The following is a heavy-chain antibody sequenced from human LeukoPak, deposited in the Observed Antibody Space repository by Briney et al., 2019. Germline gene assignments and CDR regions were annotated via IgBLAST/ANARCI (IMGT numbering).Heavy chain of an antibody. CDR1: GYTFTSSD. Sequence: VALVKVSCKASGYTFTSSDINWVRQATGQGLEWMGWMNPNSGNTGYAQKFQGRVTMTRNTSISTAYMELSSLRSEDTAVYYCARDPYRIYYYYGMDVWGQGTTVTVSS. CDR3: ARDPYRIYYYYGMDV. CDR2: MNPNSGNT. D-gene: IGHD2-15*01. J-gene: IGHJ6*02. V-gene: IGHV1-8*01.